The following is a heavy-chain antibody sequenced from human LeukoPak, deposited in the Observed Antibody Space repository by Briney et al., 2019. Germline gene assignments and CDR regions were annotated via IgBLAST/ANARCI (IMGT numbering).Heavy chain of an antibody. V-gene: IGHV1-2*02. CDR3: ARDIGPYYYDISGWAFDY. Sequence: ASVKVSCKASGYTFTGYYMHWVRQPPGQGLEWMGWINPNSGGTNYAQKFKGRVTMTRDTSISTAYMELSRRRSDDTAVYYCARDIGPYYYDISGWAFDYWGQGTLVTVSS. D-gene: IGHD3-22*01. J-gene: IGHJ4*02. CDR1: GYTFTGYY. CDR2: INPNSGGT.